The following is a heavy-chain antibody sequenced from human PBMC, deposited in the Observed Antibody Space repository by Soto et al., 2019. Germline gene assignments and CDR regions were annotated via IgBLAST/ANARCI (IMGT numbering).Heavy chain of an antibody. CDR3: ARDHHRYSGYDYVDY. V-gene: IGHV3-11*05. CDR1: GFTFSDYY. CDR2: ISSSSSYT. J-gene: IGHJ4*02. Sequence: QVQLVESGGGLVKPGGSLRLSCAASGFTFSDYYRRWIRQAPGKGREWVSYISSSSSYTNYADSVKGRFTISRDNAKNSLYLQMNSLRAEDTAVYYCARDHHRYSGYDYVDYWGQGTLVTVSS. D-gene: IGHD5-12*01.